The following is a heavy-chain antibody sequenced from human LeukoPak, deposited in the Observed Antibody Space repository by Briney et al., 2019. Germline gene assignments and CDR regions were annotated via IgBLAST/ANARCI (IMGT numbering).Heavy chain of an antibody. CDR2: HYYSGNT. CDR3: ARGHRTSSAYHCNAMDV. D-gene: IGHD2-8*01. V-gene: IGHV4-31*03. CDR1: GGSISSGSYW. Sequence: SETLSLTCTVSGGSISSGSYWWSWIRQHPERGLEWIGYHYYSGNTYYNPSLKSRVSISVDTSKNQLSLTLTSVAAADTAVYYCARGHRTSSAYHCNAMDVWGQGTTVTVSS. J-gene: IGHJ6*02.